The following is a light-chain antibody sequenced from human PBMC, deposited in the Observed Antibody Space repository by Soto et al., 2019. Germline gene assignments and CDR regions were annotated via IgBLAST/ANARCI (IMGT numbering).Light chain of an antibody. Sequence: IVLTHSPGTLSFSPGEITALSCRASQSASSNYLAWYQQKPGQAPRLLIYAASTRATGIPDRFSGSGSGTDFTLTISRLEPEDFAVYYCQQYDNLPFTFGQGTRLEIK. J-gene: IGKJ5*01. CDR3: QQYDNLPFT. V-gene: IGKV3-20*01. CDR2: AAS. CDR1: QSASSNY.